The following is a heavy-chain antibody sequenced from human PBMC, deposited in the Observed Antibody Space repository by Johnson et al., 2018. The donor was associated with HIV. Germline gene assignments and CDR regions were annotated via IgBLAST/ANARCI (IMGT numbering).Heavy chain of an antibody. J-gene: IGHJ3*02. CDR3: ARGTDYVWGSYLPDAFDI. Sequence: VQLVESGGGLVQPGGSLRLSCATSGFTFRSYAMHWVRQAPGRGLEHVSGINTNGNSTHYANSVKGRFTISRDNSKNTLYLQMGSLRAEDMAVYYWARGTDYVWGSYLPDAFDIWGQGTMVTVSS. D-gene: IGHD3-16*02. CDR2: INTNGNST. CDR1: GFTFRSYA. V-gene: IGHV3-64*01.